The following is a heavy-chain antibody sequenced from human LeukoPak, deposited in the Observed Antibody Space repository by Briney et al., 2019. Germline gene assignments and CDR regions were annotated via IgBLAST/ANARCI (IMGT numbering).Heavy chain of an antibody. CDR1: GFPLSSYW. D-gene: IGHD7-27*01. V-gene: IGHV3-74*01. J-gene: IGHJ4*02. CDR3: ATSLGPLTEY. CDR2: INSGGSGT. Sequence: GGSLRLSCAASGFPLSSYWMHWVRQTAGKGLVWVSRINSGGSGTSYADSVEGRFTISRDNAKNILYLQMNSLRAEDTALYYCATSLGPLTEYWGQGTLVTVSS.